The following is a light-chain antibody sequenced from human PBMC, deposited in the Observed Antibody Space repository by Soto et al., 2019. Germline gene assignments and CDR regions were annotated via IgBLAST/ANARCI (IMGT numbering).Light chain of an antibody. CDR1: QNLNTY. J-gene: IGKJ1*01. CDR2: AAS. Sequence: DIQMTQSPSSLSAFVGDRVTITCRASQNLNTYLNWYQHKPGTAPKLLIYAASSWQSGVPSRFGCSGSGTDFTLTITSLQPEDSATYYCQQSHSVPRTFGQGTKVEI. CDR3: QQSHSVPRT. V-gene: IGKV1-39*01.